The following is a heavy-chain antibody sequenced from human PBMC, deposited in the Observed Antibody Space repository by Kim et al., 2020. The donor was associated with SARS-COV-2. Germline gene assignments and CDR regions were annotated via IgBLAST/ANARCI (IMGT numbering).Heavy chain of an antibody. CDR3: ARRPYYDSSCYIYQYHGMDV. Sequence: ASVKVSCKASGYTFTNYAMNWVRQAPGQGLEWMGWINTNTGNPTYAQGFTGRFVFSLDTSVSTAYLQISSLKAEDTAVYYCARRPYYDSSCYIYQYHGMDVWGQGTTVTVSS. D-gene: IGHD3-22*01. CDR2: INTNTGNP. J-gene: IGHJ6*02. V-gene: IGHV7-4-1*02. CDR1: GYTFTNYA.